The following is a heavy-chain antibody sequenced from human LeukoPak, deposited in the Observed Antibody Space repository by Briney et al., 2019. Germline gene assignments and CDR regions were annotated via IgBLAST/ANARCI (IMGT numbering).Heavy chain of an antibody. Sequence: SETLSLTCTVSGYSISSGYYWGWIRQPPGKGLEWIGSIYHSGSTYYNPSLKSRVTISVDTSKNQFSLKLSSVTAADTAVYYCARGYSSSWYLFLRVLDPWGQGTLVTVSS. J-gene: IGHJ5*02. CDR3: ARGYSSSWYLFLRVLDP. CDR2: IYHSGST. V-gene: IGHV4-38-2*02. CDR1: GYSISSGYY. D-gene: IGHD6-13*01.